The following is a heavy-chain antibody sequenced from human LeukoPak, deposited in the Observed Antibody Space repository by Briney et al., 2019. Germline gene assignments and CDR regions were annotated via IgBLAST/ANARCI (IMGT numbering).Heavy chain of an antibody. Sequence: SETLSLTCAVSGYSISSGYYWGWIRQPPGKGLEWLGSIYHSGSTYYNPSLKSRVTISVDTSKNQFSLKLSSVTAADTAVYYCARHLTDYYDSSGYYYGLDYWGQGTLVTVSS. CDR1: GYSISSGYY. J-gene: IGHJ4*02. V-gene: IGHV4-38-2*01. CDR2: IYHSGST. CDR3: ARHLTDYYDSSGYYYGLDY. D-gene: IGHD3-22*01.